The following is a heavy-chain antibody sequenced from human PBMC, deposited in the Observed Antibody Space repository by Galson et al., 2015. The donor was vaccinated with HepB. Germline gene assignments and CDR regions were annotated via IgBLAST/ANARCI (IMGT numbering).Heavy chain of an antibody. CDR3: TRAPGGILWFGELV. J-gene: IGHJ4*02. CDR1: GFTVSDSY. CDR2: IFSGGDT. Sequence: SLRLSCAASGFTVSDSYMTWVRQAPGKGLEWVSVIFSGGDTYYADSVRGRFTISRDSSKNTLFLQLNSLRAEDTAVYYCTRAPGGILWFGELVWGQGTLVTVSS. V-gene: IGHV3-66*01. D-gene: IGHD3-10*01.